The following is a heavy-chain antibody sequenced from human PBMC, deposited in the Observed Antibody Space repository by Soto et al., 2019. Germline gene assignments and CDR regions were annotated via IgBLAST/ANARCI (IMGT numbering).Heavy chain of an antibody. V-gene: IGHV4-31*03. CDR1: GGSISSGGYY. CDR3: AIEVPTPDYFDY. CDR2: IYYSGST. J-gene: IGHJ4*02. Sequence: QVQLQESGPGLLKPSQTLSLTCTVSGGSISSGGYYWSWIRQHPGKGLEWIGYIYYSGSTYYNPSLKSRVTISVDTAKNQFSLELSSVNAADTAVYYCAIEVPTPDYFDYWGQGTLVTVSS.